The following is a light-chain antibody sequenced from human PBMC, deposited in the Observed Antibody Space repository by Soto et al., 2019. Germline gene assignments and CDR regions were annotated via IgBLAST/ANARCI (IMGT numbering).Light chain of an antibody. V-gene: IGKV1-9*01. J-gene: IGKJ4*01. Sequence: DIQMTQSPSSLSASVGDRVTITCRASQSISSYLNWYQQKPGKPPKLLIYAESTLQSGVPSRFSGSGSGTRGTLTISSLQPEDFATYYCQQVKSYPRTFGGGTKVDI. CDR1: QSISSY. CDR3: QQVKSYPRT. CDR2: AES.